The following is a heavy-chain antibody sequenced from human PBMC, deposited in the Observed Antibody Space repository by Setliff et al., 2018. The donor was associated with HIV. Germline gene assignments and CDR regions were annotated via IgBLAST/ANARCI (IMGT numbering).Heavy chain of an antibody. J-gene: IGHJ3*02. CDR1: GFTFSSYW. CDR2: IKQDGSEK. CDR3: ARDLVWPYSSRWYDAFDI. V-gene: IGHV3-7*03. D-gene: IGHD6-13*01. Sequence: GESLKISCAASGFTFSSYWVSWVRQAPGKGLEWVANIKQDGSEKYYVDSVKGRFTISRDNAKNSLYLQMNSLRAEDTAVYYCARDLVWPYSSRWYDAFDIWGQGTMVTVSS.